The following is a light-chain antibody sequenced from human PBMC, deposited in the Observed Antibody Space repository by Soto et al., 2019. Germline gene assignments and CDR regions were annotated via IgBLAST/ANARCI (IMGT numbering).Light chain of an antibody. Sequence: IQMTQSPYSLSAFVGDRVPITCRASQVLGNDLGWYQQKPGKAPKLLIYAASNLQRDAPSRFSCRGSGTDFTRTIRGLQSEDFATYDFLQDASYPLTFGGGTTVESK. J-gene: IGKJ4*01. CDR1: QVLGND. CDR3: LQDASYPLT. CDR2: AAS. V-gene: IGKV1-6*01.